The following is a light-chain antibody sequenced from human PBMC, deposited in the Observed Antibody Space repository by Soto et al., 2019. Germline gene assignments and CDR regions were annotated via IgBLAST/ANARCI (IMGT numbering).Light chain of an antibody. J-gene: IGLJ1*01. Sequence: QSALTQPRSVSGSPGQSVTISCTGTSSDVGAYDSVSWYQQHPGKAPKLMIYDVTKRPSGVPDRFSGSKSGNTASLTISGLQAEDEADYYCCSYADSYTYGFGTGTKVTVL. CDR1: SSDVGAYDS. V-gene: IGLV2-11*01. CDR3: CSYADSYTYG. CDR2: DVT.